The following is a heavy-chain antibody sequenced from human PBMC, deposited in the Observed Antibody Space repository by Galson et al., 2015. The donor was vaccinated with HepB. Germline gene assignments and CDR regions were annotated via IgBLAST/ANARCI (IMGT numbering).Heavy chain of an antibody. V-gene: IGHV3-33*01. CDR1: GFTFSSYG. D-gene: IGHD6-13*01. CDR3: ARLSSSSIRGTFDY. J-gene: IGHJ4*02. Sequence: SLRLSCAASGFTFSSYGMHWVRQAPGKGLEWVAVIWYDGSNKYYADSVKGRFTISRDNSKNTLYLQMNSLRAEDTAVYYCARLSSSSIRGTFDYWGQGTLVTVSS. CDR2: IWYDGSNK.